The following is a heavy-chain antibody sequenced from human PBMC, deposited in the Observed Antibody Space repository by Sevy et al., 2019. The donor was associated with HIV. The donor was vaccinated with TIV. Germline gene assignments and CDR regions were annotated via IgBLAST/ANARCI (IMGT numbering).Heavy chain of an antibody. D-gene: IGHD2-8*01. CDR2: LSFGCGEI. J-gene: IGHJ4*02. CDR3: AREGCTKPHDY. CDR1: GFTLSKYS. Sequence: GGSLRLSCAASGFTLSKYSMSWVRQPPGKGLEWVSTLSFGCGEINYADSVKGRFTISRDNSKSSVYLQMNNLRPEDTAVYYCAREGCTKPHDYWGQGTLLTVSS. V-gene: IGHV3-23*01.